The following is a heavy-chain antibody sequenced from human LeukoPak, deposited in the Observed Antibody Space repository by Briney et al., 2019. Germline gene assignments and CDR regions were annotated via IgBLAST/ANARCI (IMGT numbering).Heavy chain of an antibody. CDR3: TTSRDSRYYYYMDV. Sequence: GGSLRLSCAASGFTFSSYSMNWVRQAPGKGLEWVSYISSSSSTIYYADSVKGRFTISRDNAKNSLYLQMNSLKTEDTAVYYCTTSRDSRYYYYMDVWGKGTTVTVSS. CDR1: GFTFSSYS. CDR2: ISSSSSTI. V-gene: IGHV3-48*01. D-gene: IGHD1-14*01. J-gene: IGHJ6*03.